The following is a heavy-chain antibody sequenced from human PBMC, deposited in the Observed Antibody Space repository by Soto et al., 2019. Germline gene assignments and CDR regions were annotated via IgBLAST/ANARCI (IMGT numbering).Heavy chain of an antibody. D-gene: IGHD2-21*02. V-gene: IGHV4-59*01. J-gene: IGHJ3*02. Sequence: QVQLQESGPGLVKPSETLSLTCTVSGGSISSYYWSWIRQPPGKGLEWIGYIYYSGSTNYNPSLKSRVTISVDTSKNQFSLKLSSVTAADTAVYYCARAQHIVVVTDAFDIWGQGTMVTVSS. CDR1: GGSISSYY. CDR2: IYYSGST. CDR3: ARAQHIVVVTDAFDI.